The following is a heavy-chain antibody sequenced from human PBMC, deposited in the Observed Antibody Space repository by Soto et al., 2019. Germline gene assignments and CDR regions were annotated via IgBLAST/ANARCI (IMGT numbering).Heavy chain of an antibody. V-gene: IGHV5-51*01. CDR3: ARRQGMATINYFDY. J-gene: IGHJ4*02. CDR1: GYNFTSYW. Sequence: GESLKMSCKASGYNFTSYWIGWVRQMPGKSLEWMGIIYPGCSDNRYRPSFQGQVNIPAAKSISTAYLQWSSRKASDTAMYSCARRQGMATINYFDYWGQGTLVTVSS. D-gene: IGHD5-12*01. CDR2: IYPGCSDN.